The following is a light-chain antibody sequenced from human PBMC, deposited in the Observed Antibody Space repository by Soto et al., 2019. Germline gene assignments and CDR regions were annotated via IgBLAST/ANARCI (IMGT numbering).Light chain of an antibody. V-gene: IGLV2-14*01. Sequence: QSALTQPASVSGSPGQSITISCTGTSSDVGGYNYVSWYQQHPGKAPKLIIFEVSYRPSGISNRFSASKSGDTASLTISGLQADDEADYYCCSYTDSRTHXFGSGTKVTVL. CDR1: SSDVGGYNY. CDR3: CSYTDSRTHX. CDR2: EVS. J-gene: IGLJ1*01.